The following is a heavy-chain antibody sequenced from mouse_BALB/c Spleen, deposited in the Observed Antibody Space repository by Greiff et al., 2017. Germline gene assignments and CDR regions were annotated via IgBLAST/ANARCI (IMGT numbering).Heavy chain of an antibody. D-gene: IGHD2-12*01. V-gene: IGHV5-6-3*01. CDR2: INSNGGST. Sequence: EVMLVESGGGLVQPGGSLKLSCAASGFTFSSYGMSWVRQTPDKRLELVATINSNGGSTYYPDSVKGRFTISRDNAKNTLYLQMSSLKAEDTAMYYCARESYYYYAMDYWGQGTSVTVSS. CDR3: ARESYYYYAMDY. J-gene: IGHJ4*01. CDR1: GFTFSSYG.